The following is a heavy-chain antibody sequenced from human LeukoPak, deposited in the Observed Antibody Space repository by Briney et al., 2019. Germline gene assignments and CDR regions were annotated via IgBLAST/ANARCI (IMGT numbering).Heavy chain of an antibody. CDR3: ATSGNYYLKY. J-gene: IGHJ4*02. Sequence: GGSLRLSCAASGFTFSDYYMSWIRQAPGKGLEWVSYISSSGGTIFYADSVKGRFTISRDNAKNALSLQMNSLRDEDTAVYYCATSGNYYLKYWGQGTLVTVSS. D-gene: IGHD1-26*01. CDR1: GFTFSDYY. CDR2: ISSSGGTI. V-gene: IGHV3-11*04.